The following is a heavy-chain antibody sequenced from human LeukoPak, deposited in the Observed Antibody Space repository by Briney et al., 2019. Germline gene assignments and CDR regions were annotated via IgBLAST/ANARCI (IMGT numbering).Heavy chain of an antibody. CDR1: GFTFSSYA. Sequence: GGSLRLSCAASGFTFSSYAMSWVRQAPGKGLEWVSAVSATGGSTYYADSVKGRFTISRDNSRNTLYLQMNSLRAEGTAVYYCAKENAMIVVLITFDSWGQGTLVTVSS. CDR2: VSATGGST. J-gene: IGHJ4*02. CDR3: AKENAMIVVLITFDS. D-gene: IGHD3-22*01. V-gene: IGHV3-23*01.